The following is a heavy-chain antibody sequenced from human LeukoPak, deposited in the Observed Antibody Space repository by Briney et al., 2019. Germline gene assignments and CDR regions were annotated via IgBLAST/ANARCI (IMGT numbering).Heavy chain of an antibody. J-gene: IGHJ4*02. Sequence: GGSLRLSCAASGFTFSSYWMSWVRQAPGKGLEWVANIKQDGSEKYYVDSVKGRFTISRDNAKNSLYLQMNSLRAEDTAVYYCARRRFSGSSQHFDYWGQGTLVTVSS. CDR3: ARRRFSGSSQHFDY. V-gene: IGHV3-7*01. CDR2: IKQDGSEK. D-gene: IGHD1-26*01. CDR1: GFTFSSYW.